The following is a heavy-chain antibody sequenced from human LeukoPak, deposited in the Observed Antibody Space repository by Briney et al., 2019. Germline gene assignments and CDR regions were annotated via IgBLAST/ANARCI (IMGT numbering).Heavy chain of an antibody. Sequence: ASVKVSCKASGYTFTGYYMHWVRQAPGQGLEWMGWINPNSGGTNYAQKFQGWVTMTRDTSISTAYMELSRLRSDDTAVYYCARDLNVYYYGSGSDYGMDVWGQGTTVTASS. CDR1: GYTFTGYY. V-gene: IGHV1-2*04. CDR3: ARDLNVYYYGSGSDYGMDV. CDR2: INPNSGGT. J-gene: IGHJ6*02. D-gene: IGHD3-10*01.